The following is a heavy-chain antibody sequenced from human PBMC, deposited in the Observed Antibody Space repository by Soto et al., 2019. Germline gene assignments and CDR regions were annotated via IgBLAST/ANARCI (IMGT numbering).Heavy chain of an antibody. Sequence: SVKVSCKASGGTFSSYTISWVRQAPGQGLEWMGRIIPILGIANYAQKFQGRVTITADKSTSTAYMELSSLRSEDTAVYYCARTLDRYCSSTSCYLSRFDPWGQGTLVTVSS. D-gene: IGHD2-2*01. CDR3: ARTLDRYCSSTSCYLSRFDP. V-gene: IGHV1-69*02. J-gene: IGHJ5*02. CDR1: GGTFSSYT. CDR2: IIPILGIA.